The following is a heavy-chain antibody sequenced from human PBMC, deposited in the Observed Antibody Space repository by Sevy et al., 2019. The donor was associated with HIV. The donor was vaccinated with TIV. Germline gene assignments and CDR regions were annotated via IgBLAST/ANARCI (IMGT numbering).Heavy chain of an antibody. J-gene: IGHJ3*02. D-gene: IGHD5-18*01. CDR1: GGTFSSYA. CDR2: IIPIFGTA. CDR3: ARPIQLWSMDDAFDI. Sequence: ASVKVSCKASGGTFSSYAISWVRQAPGQGLEWMGGIIPIFGTANYAQKFQGRVTITADKSTSTAYMELSSLRSEDTAVYYCARPIQLWSMDDAFDIWGQGTMVTVSS. V-gene: IGHV1-69*06.